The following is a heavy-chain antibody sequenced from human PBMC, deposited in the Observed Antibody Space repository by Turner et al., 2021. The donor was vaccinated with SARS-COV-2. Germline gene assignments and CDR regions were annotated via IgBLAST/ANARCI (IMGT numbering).Heavy chain of an antibody. CDR1: GFTISSNY. D-gene: IGHD3-22*01. CDR2: IYSGGST. Sequence: EVQLLESGGGLIQPGGSLRLSCAASGFTISSNYMSWGRQAPGKGLEWVSVIYSGGSTFYADSVKGRFTISRDNSKNTLYLQMNSLRAEDTAVYYCAREADNSGYLGDFDPWGQGTLVTVSS. V-gene: IGHV3-53*01. J-gene: IGHJ5*02. CDR3: AREADNSGYLGDFDP.